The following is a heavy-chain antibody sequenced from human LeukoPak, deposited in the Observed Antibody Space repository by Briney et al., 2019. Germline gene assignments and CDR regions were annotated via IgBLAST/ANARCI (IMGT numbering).Heavy chain of an antibody. D-gene: IGHD2-21*01. CDR3: AREKIGAFDI. J-gene: IGHJ3*02. V-gene: IGHV3-30-3*01. CDR2: ISYDGSNK. Sequence: GSLRLSCAASGFTFSSHAMHWVRQAPGKGLEWVAVISYDGSNKYYADSVKGRFTISRDNSKNTLYLQMNSLRAEDTAVYYCAREKIGAFDIWGQGTMVTVSS. CDR1: GFTFSSHA.